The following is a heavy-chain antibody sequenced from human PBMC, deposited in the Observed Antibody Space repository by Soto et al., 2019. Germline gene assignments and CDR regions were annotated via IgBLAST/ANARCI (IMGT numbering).Heavy chain of an antibody. Sequence: EGQLLESGGGLVQPGGSLRLSCVASGFTFSSYVMAWVRQTPGQGLEWVSGISGSGGTTYYADSVKGRFTISRDNSKNTLYLQMNSLRAEDTAVHYCANGPVDYGDYKAGLDYWGQGTLVAVSS. CDR1: GFTFSSYV. V-gene: IGHV3-23*01. D-gene: IGHD4-17*01. J-gene: IGHJ4*02. CDR3: ANGPVDYGDYKAGLDY. CDR2: ISGSGGTT.